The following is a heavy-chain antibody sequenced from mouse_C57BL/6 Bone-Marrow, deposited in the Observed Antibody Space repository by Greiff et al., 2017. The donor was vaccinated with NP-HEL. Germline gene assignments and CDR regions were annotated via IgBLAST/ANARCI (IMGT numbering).Heavy chain of an antibody. CDR1: GYTFTEYT. J-gene: IGHJ1*03. Sequence: QVQLKESGAELVKPGASVKLSCKASGYTFTEYTIHWVKQRSGQGLEWIGWFYPGSGSIKYNEKFKDKATLTADKSSSTVYMELSRLTSEDSAVYFCAKHEYYGSSYWYFDVWGTGTTVTVSS. V-gene: IGHV1-62-2*01. CDR2: FYPGSGSI. CDR3: AKHEYYGSSYWYFDV. D-gene: IGHD1-1*01.